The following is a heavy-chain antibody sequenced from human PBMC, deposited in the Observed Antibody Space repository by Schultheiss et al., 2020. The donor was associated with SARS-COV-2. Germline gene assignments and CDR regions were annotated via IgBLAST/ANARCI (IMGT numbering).Heavy chain of an antibody. Sequence: GGSLRLSCAASGFTFSSYAMSWVRQAPGKGLEWVSAISGSGGSTYYADSVKGRFTISRDNSKSTLYLQMNSLRVEDTAVYYCAREFRGGYHYFAMDVWGQGTTVTVSS. J-gene: IGHJ6*02. CDR2: ISGSGGST. V-gene: IGHV3-23*01. CDR3: AREFRGGYHYFAMDV. CDR1: GFTFSSYA. D-gene: IGHD3-16*02.